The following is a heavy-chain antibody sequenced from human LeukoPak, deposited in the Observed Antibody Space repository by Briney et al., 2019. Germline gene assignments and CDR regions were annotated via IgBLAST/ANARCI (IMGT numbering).Heavy chain of an antibody. Sequence: PGGSLRLSCAASGFTFSTYAMSWVRQAPGKGLEWVSAISGSGGSTYYADSVKGRFTISRDNSRNTLSLQMNSLRAEDTAVYYCAEDDHGGSGWRDYYDYWGQGTLVTVSS. V-gene: IGHV3-23*01. J-gene: IGHJ4*02. D-gene: IGHD6-19*01. CDR2: ISGSGGST. CDR3: AEDDHGGSGWRDYYDY. CDR1: GFTFSTYA.